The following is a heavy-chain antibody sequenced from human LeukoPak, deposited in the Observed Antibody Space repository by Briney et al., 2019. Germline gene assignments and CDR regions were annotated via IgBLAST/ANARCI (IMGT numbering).Heavy chain of an antibody. J-gene: IGHJ4*02. Sequence: GGSLRLSCAASGFTFSSTGMHWVRQAPGKGLEWVAAIWYDGSNKYYADSVKGRFTITRDNSKNTLYLQKNSLRAEDTAVYYCAKVKYRYGSGIVDYWGQGTLVTVSS. V-gene: IGHV3-33*06. CDR1: GFTFSSTG. CDR2: IWYDGSNK. CDR3: AKVKYRYGSGIVDY. D-gene: IGHD3-10*01.